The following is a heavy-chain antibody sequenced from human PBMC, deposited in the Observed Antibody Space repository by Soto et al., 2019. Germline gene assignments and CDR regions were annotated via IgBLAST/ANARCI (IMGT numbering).Heavy chain of an antibody. V-gene: IGHV1-69*01. D-gene: IGHD1-26*01. CDR3: ARDHSLVGGTYYFDY. CDR2: IIPIISSA. J-gene: IGHJ4*02. Sequence: QVQLVQSGAEVKKPGSSVKVSCKASGGTFTNYAFSWVRQAPGQGLERMGGIIPIISSAKYAQKFQGRVTITADESTSTAYMELSSLSSEDTAIYYCARDHSLVGGTYYFDYWGQGTLVTVSS. CDR1: GGTFTNYA.